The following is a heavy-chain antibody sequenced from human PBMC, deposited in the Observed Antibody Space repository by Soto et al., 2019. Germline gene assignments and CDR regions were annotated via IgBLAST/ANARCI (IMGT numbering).Heavy chain of an antibody. CDR3: ARHRHPRGTVGATSPLDP. J-gene: IGHJ5*02. V-gene: IGHV3-53*01. CDR1: GFSVSSNY. CDR2: HYSGGST. D-gene: IGHD1-26*01. Sequence: GGSLRLSCAISGFSVSSNYLSWVRQAPGKWLEWVSVHYSGGSTYYADSVQGRFTISRDKPNNTLYLQMRRVRAEDTAVYFCARHRHPRGTVGATSPLDPWGQGXQVTV.